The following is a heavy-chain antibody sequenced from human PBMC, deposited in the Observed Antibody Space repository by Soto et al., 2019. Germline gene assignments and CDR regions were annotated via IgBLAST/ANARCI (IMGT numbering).Heavy chain of an antibody. J-gene: IGHJ6*02. Sequence: VGSLRLSCAASGFTFDDYAMHWVRQAPGKGLEWVSLISWDGGSTYYADSVKGRFTISRDNSKNSLYLQMNSLRAEDTALYYCAKGGGAAAAVEDDYYGMDVWGQGTTVTVSS. CDR1: GFTFDDYA. CDR2: ISWDGGST. CDR3: AKGGGAAAAVEDDYYGMDV. D-gene: IGHD6-13*01. V-gene: IGHV3-43D*04.